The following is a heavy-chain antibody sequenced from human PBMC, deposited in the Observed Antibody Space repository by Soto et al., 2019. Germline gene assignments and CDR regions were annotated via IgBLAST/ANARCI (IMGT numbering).Heavy chain of an antibody. D-gene: IGHD3-22*01. V-gene: IGHV3-21*01. CDR2: ISKSSRYI. Sequence: GGSLRLSCAASGFTFSSYSMNWVRQAPGKGLEWVSSISKSSRYIYYADSVKGRFTISRDNAKDSLYLQMNSLRAEDTAVYYCARDYYDSFFDYWGQGTLVTVSS. CDR1: GFTFSSYS. CDR3: ARDYYDSFFDY. J-gene: IGHJ4*02.